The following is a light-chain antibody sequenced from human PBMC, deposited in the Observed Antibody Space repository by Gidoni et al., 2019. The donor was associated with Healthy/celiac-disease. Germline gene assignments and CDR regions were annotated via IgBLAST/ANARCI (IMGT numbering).Light chain of an antibody. V-gene: IGKV3-20*01. Sequence: IVFTPSPGTLSLSPGDSATLSCRASQSVSSSYLAWYQQKPGQAPRLLIYGASSRDTGIPERFSGSGSGTDFTLTISRLEPEDFAVYYCQQYGSSPRTFGQGTKVEIK. CDR3: QQYGSSPRT. J-gene: IGKJ1*01. CDR2: GAS. CDR1: QSVSSSY.